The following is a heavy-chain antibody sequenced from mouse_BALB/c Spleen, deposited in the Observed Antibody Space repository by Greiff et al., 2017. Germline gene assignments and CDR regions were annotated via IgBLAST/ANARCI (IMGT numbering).Heavy chain of an antibody. CDR3: ARSDGYRDWYFDV. CDR1: GYTFTSYD. CDR2: IYPGDGST. J-gene: IGHJ1*01. Sequence: VQRVESGPELVKPGALVKISCKASGYTFTSYDINWVKQRPGQGLEWIGWIYPGDGSTKYNEKFKGKATLTADKSSSTAYMQLSSLTAENSAVYFCARSDGYRDWYFDVWGAGTTVTVSS. D-gene: IGHD2-3*01. V-gene: IGHV1S56*01.